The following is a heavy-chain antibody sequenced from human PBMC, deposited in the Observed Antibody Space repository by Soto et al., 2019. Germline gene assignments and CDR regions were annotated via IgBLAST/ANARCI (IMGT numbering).Heavy chain of an antibody. V-gene: IGHV4-59*01. Sequence: PSETLSLTCTVSGGSISSYYWSWIRQPPGKGLEWIGYIYYSGSTNYNPSLKSRVTISVDTSKNQFSLKLSSVTAADTAVYYCERQGSSSRTFDHWGQGTLVTVSS. CDR3: ERQGSSSRTFDH. D-gene: IGHD6-6*01. CDR1: GGSISSYY. CDR2: IYYSGST. J-gene: IGHJ4*02.